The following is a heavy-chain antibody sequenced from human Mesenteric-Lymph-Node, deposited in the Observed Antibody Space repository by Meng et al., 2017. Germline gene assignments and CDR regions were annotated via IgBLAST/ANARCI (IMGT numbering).Heavy chain of an antibody. CDR1: GFSFSDYT. Sequence: GESLKISCVASGFSFSDYTLNWVRQAPGKGLEWVSSISSSSSYIYYADSVKGRFTISRDNAKNSLYLQMNSLRAEDTAVYYCARYALTYGSGSAGDYYGMDVWGQGTTVTVSS. CDR3: ARYALTYGSGSAGDYYGMDV. J-gene: IGHJ6*02. CDR2: ISSSSSYI. V-gene: IGHV3-21*01. D-gene: IGHD3-10*01.